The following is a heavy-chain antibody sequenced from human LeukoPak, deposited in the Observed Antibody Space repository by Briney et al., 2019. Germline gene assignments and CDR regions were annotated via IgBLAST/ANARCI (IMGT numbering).Heavy chain of an antibody. V-gene: IGHV4-59*01. CDR3: ASNRWGSRYNWFDP. Sequence: SETLSLTCTVSGGSINTYYWTWIRQPPGMGLEWIGYIYYSGSTNYNPSLKSRVTISIDTSKNQFSLSLTSVTPADTAVYYCASNRWGSRYNWFDPWGQGIMVTVSS. D-gene: IGHD3-16*01. CDR2: IYYSGST. J-gene: IGHJ5*02. CDR1: GGSINTYY.